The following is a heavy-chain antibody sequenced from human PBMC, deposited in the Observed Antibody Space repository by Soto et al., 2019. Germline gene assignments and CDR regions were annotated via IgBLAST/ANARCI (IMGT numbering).Heavy chain of an antibody. CDR3: AREPNTFWGVPHYFGY. CDR1: GYTFTSYG. D-gene: IGHD3-16*01. V-gene: IGHV1-18*04. Sequence: ASVKVSCKASGYTFTSYGISWVRQAPGQGLEWMGWISAYNGNTNYAQKLQGRVTMTTDTSTSTAYMGLRSLRSDDTAVYYCAREPNTFWGVPHYFGYRGQGTLGTVAS. J-gene: IGHJ4*02. CDR2: ISAYNGNT.